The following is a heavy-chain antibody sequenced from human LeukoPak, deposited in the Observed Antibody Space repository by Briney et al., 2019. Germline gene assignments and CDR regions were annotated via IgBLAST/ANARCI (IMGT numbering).Heavy chain of an antibody. V-gene: IGHV1-69*05. CDR2: IIPVFGTA. J-gene: IGHJ5*02. CDR1: GGTFNSHV. CDR3: ARGDYYGSESYWHTKWFDP. Sequence: SVKVSCKASGGTFNSHVISWVRQAPGQGLEWMGGIIPVFGTANYAQKFQGRGTITTDESTTTAYMEMGSLRSEDTAVYYCARGDYYGSESYWHTKWFDPWGQGTLVTVSS. D-gene: IGHD3-10*01.